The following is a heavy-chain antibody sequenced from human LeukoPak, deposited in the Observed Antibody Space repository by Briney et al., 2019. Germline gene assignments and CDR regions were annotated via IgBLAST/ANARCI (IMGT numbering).Heavy chain of an antibody. D-gene: IGHD1-26*01. CDR3: AKEFGSYSPPY. CDR1: GFTFSSYA. CDR2: ISVSGANT. J-gene: IGHJ4*02. V-gene: IGHV3-23*01. Sequence: VESLRLSCAASGFTFSSYAMSWVRQAPGKGLKWVSAISVSGANTYYADSVKGRFTISRDNSKNTLYLQMNSLRAEDTAVYYCAKEFGSYSPPYWGQGTLVTVSS.